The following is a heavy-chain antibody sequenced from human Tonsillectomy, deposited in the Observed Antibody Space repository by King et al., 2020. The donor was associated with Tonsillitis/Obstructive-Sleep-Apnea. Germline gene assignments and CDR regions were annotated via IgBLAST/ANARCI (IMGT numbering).Heavy chain of an antibody. J-gene: IGHJ4*02. V-gene: IGHV1-46*01. CDR1: GYTFTSYY. D-gene: IGHD3-16*01. CDR2: IKPSGGST. CDR3: ARLGDSGNYFDY. Sequence: QWQLLQSGAEVKKPGASVKVSCKASGYTFTSYYMHWVRQAPGQGLEWMGIIKPSGGSTSYAQKFQGRVTLTRDTSTSTVYMELSSLRSEDTAVYYCARLGDSGNYFDYWGQGTLVTVSS.